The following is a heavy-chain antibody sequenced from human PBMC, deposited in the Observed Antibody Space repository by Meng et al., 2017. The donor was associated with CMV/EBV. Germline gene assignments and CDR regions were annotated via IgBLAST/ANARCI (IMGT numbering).Heavy chain of an antibody. D-gene: IGHD4-23*01. CDR2: FYTSGST. J-gene: IGHJ4*02. Sequence: VQPPPLGPVLLTPSEPLSLTCTFSGGSLSRYYWRWIRQPAGKGLELIGPFYTSGSTNYNPSLQSRVTMSVDTSKNQFSLKLSSVTAADTAVYYCARLLRWNGVIAYWGQGTLVTVSS. CDR1: GGSLSRYY. V-gene: IGHV4-4*07. CDR3: ARLLRWNGVIAY.